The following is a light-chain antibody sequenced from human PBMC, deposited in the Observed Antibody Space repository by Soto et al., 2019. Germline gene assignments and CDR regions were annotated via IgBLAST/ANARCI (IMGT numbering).Light chain of an antibody. CDR2: SAS. CDR3: QQFGTSPPAVT. V-gene: IGKV3-20*01. Sequence: IVLTQSPGTLSLSPGERATLSCRASQSVSSSYLVWYQQKTGHAPRLLIYSASTRATGIPDRFSGSVSGTDFTLTISRLEPDDFAVYYCQQFGTSPPAVTFGQGSQPELK. J-gene: IGKJ5*01. CDR1: QSVSSSY.